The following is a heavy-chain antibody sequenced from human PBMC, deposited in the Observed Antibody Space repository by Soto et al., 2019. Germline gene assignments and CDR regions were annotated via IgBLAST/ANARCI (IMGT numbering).Heavy chain of an antibody. V-gene: IGHV4-59*01. D-gene: IGHD3-22*01. J-gene: IGHJ3*02. CDR1: GGSISSYY. Sequence: PSETLSLTCTVSGGSISSYYWSWIRQPPGKGLEWIGYIYYSGSTNYNPSLKSRVTISVDTSKNQFSLKLSSVTAADTAVYYCASGHYDSSGYFVSDAFDIWGQGTMVTVSS. CDR2: IYYSGST. CDR3: ASGHYDSSGYFVSDAFDI.